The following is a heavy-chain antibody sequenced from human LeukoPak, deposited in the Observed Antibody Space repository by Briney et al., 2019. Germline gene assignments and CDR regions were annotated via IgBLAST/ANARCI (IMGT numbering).Heavy chain of an antibody. J-gene: IGHJ5*02. V-gene: IGHV4-38-2*02. D-gene: IGHD3-10*01. Sequence: SETLSLTCTVSGYSISSGYYWGWIRQPPGKGLEWIGSIYHSGSTYYNPSLKSRVTISVDTSKNQFSLKLSSVTAADTAVYYCARVQARRRWFGELRRFNWFDPWGQGTLVTVSS. CDR3: ARVQARRRWFGELRRFNWFDP. CDR1: GYSISSGYY. CDR2: IYHSGST.